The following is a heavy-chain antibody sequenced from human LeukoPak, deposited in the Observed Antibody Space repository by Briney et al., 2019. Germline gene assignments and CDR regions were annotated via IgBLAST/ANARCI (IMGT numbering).Heavy chain of an antibody. CDR1: GYTFTGYY. CDR3: ARDHSQYYYDSSGYYYFDY. J-gene: IGHJ4*02. D-gene: IGHD3-22*01. Sequence: GASVNVSCKASGYTFTGYYMHWVRQAPGQGLEWMGWINPNSGGTNYAQKFQGRVTMTRDTSISTAYMELSRLRSDDTAVYYCARDHSQYYYDSSGYYYFDYWGQGTLVTVSS. V-gene: IGHV1-2*02. CDR2: INPNSGGT.